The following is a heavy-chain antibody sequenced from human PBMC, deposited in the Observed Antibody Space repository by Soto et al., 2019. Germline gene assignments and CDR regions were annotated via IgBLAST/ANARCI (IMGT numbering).Heavy chain of an antibody. D-gene: IGHD2-21*02. J-gene: IGHJ5*02. V-gene: IGHV4-30-2*01. CDR3: ARSVAVVVTAMWEGGWFDP. CDR2: IYHSGST. Sequence: PSETLSLTCAVSGGSISSGGYSWSWIRQPPGKGLEWIGYIYHSGSTYYNPSLKSRVTISVDRSKNQFSLKLSSVTAADTAVYYCARSVAVVVTAMWEGGWFDPWGQGTLVTVSS. CDR1: GGSISSGGYS.